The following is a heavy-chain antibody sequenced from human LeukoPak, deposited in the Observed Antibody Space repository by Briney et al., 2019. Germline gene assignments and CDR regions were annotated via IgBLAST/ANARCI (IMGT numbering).Heavy chain of an antibody. CDR3: AKGYYDYVWGSYYFDY. Sequence: PGGSLRLSCAAAGFTFSNYAMNWVRQAPGKGLEWVSSISGGGGSTYYADSVDGRFTYSGAISRDALYLQMNSVRAEDTAVYYCAKGYYDYVWGSYYFDYWGQGTLVTVSS. J-gene: IGHJ4*02. CDR1: GFTFSNYA. CDR2: ISGGGGST. D-gene: IGHD3-16*01. V-gene: IGHV3-23*01.